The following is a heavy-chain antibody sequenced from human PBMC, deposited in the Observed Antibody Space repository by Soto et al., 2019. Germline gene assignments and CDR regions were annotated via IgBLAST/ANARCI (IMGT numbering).Heavy chain of an antibody. J-gene: IGHJ4*02. D-gene: IGHD2-21*01. CDR2: FIPILDMA. V-gene: IGHV1-69*02. CDR1: GGTFNTYI. CDR3: AITYCRDNSCPRDFDF. Sequence: VQVVQSGAEVKQPESSVKVSCKPSGGTFNTYIVNWVRLAPGHGLEWMGRFIPILDMANYAQKFQDRVTITADRSTFTAYMELKSPTSDDTAVYYCAITYCRDNSCPRDFDFWGPGTRVTVSS.